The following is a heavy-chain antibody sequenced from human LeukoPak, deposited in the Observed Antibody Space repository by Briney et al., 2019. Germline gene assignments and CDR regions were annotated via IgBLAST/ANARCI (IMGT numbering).Heavy chain of an antibody. V-gene: IGHV4-39*01. Sequence: SETLSLTCTASGGSISSSSYYWGWIRQPPGKGLEWIGSIYYSGSTYYNPSLKSRVTISVDTSKNQFSLKLSSVTAADTAVYYCARQYTGIDYWGQGTLVTVSS. CDR3: ARQYTGIDY. CDR2: IYYSGST. D-gene: IGHD2-2*02. CDR1: GGSISSSSYY. J-gene: IGHJ4*02.